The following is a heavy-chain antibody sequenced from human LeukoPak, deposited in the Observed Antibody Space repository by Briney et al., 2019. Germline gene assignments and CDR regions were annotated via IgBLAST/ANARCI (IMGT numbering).Heavy chain of an antibody. D-gene: IGHD1-26*01. CDR2: IYHSGFT. J-gene: IGHJ5*02. V-gene: IGHV4-38-2*02. Sequence: SETLSLTCTVSGYSISSGSYWSWIRQPPGKGLEWIGGIYHSGFTFYNPALNSRVTISVDTSKNQFSLKLSSVTAADTAVYYCARDSGSYSGFDPWGQGTLVTVSS. CDR3: ARDSGSYSGFDP. CDR1: GYSISSGSY.